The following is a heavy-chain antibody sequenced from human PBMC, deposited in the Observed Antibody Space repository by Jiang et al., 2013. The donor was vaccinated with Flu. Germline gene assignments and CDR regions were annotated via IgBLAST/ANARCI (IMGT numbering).Heavy chain of an antibody. D-gene: IGHD6-19*01. Sequence: PGLVKPSETLSLTCTVSGGSIGSYYWSWIRQPPGRGLEWIGFVYYSGRANYNPSLKSRVTMSVDTSKNQFSLKLRFVTAADTAVYYCASLRSSVPGTNYYYYGMDVWGQGTTVTVSS. CDR3: ASLRSSVPGTNYYYYGMDV. V-gene: IGHV4-59*01. CDR1: GGSIGSYY. CDR2: VYYSGRA. J-gene: IGHJ6*02.